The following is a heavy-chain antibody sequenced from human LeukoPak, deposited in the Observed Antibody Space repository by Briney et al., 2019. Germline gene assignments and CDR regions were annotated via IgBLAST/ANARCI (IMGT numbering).Heavy chain of an antibody. V-gene: IGHV4-59*01. CDR1: GGSISSYY. CDR3: AKPIVGATNNYYYYYMDV. Sequence: PSEALSLTCTVSGGSISSYYWSWIRQPPGKGLEWIGYIYYSGSTNYNPSLKSRVTISADTSKNQFSLKLSSVTAADTAVYYCAKPIVGATNNYYYYYMDVWGKGTTVTVSS. J-gene: IGHJ6*03. D-gene: IGHD1-26*01. CDR2: IYYSGST.